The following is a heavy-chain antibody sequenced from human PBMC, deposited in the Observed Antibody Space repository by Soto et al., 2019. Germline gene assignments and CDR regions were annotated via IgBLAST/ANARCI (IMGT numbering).Heavy chain of an antibody. J-gene: IGHJ4*02. Sequence: QVQLVQSGAEVKKPGASVKVSCKASGYTFTGYNMHWVRQAPGQGREWMGWITPKTGATSYGKKFQGRVTMTRDPYITTVYMEMSRRTSDDTAVYYCARGNAPGIDYWGQGTLVAVSS. CDR1: GYTFTGYN. CDR3: ARGNAPGIDY. V-gene: IGHV1-2*02. CDR2: ITPKTGAT. D-gene: IGHD1-1*01.